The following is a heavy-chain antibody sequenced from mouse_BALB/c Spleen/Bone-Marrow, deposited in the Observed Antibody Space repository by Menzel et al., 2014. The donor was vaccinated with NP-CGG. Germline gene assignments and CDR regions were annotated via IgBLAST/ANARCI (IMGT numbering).Heavy chain of an antibody. CDR3: ARSYYVSSPYAMDY. CDR2: IAPGSGNI. CDR1: GYTFTSYW. V-gene: IGHV1S41*01. D-gene: IGHD1-1*01. J-gene: IGHJ4*01. Sequence: DLVKPGASVKLSCKASGYTFTSYWLNRVKQRPGQGLEWIGRIAPGSGNIYYNEMFKVKATLTVDASSSTAYIQLSSLSSEDSAVYFCARSYYVSSPYAMDYWGQGTSVTVSS.